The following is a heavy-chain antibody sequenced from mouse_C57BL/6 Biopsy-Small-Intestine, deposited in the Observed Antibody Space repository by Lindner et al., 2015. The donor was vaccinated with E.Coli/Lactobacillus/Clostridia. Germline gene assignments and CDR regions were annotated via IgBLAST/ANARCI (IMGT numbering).Heavy chain of an antibody. V-gene: IGHV1-7*01. Sequence: SVKVSCKASGYTFYGYGITWVRQAPGQGLEWMGWISTSNNNRDYAQKFQDRVTMTTDTTTSTAYMELRSLRSDDTAVYYCARVAKVLRFLDYLREDYFDYWGQGTLVTVSS. J-gene: IGHJ2*01. CDR3: ARVAKVLRFLDYLREDYFDY. CDR2: ISTSNNNR. CDR1: GYTFYGYG. D-gene: IGHD2-12*01.